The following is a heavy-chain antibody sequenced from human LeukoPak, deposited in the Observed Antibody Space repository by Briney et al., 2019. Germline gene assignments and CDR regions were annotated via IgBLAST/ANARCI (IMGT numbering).Heavy chain of an antibody. CDR3: ARSSPRWFGESPPKIPFDY. CDR2: IYTSGST. CDR1: GGSISSYY. J-gene: IGHJ4*02. Sequence: SETLSLTCTVSGGSISSYYWSWIRQPAGKGLEWIWRIYTSGSTNYNPSRKSRFTMSVATSTTQFSLKLSSVTAADTAVYYCARSSPRWFGESPPKIPFDYWGQGTLVTVSS. V-gene: IGHV4-4*07. D-gene: IGHD3-10*01.